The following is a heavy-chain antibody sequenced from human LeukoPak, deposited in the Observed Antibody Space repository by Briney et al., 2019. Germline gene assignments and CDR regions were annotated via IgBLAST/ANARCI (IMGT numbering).Heavy chain of an antibody. Sequence: PSETLSLTCAVYGGSFSGYYWSWIRQPPGKGLEWIGEINHSGSTNYNPSLKSRVTISVDTSKNQFSLKLSSVTAADTAVYYCARVGVAAAATADYWGQGTLVTVSS. V-gene: IGHV4-34*01. CDR2: INHSGST. J-gene: IGHJ4*02. CDR1: GGSFSGYY. CDR3: ARVGVAAAATADY. D-gene: IGHD6-13*01.